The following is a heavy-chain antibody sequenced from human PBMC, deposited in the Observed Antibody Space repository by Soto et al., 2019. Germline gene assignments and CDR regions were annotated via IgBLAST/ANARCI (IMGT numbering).Heavy chain of an antibody. J-gene: IGHJ4*02. Sequence: GGSLRLSCAASGFTFSRYAMHWVRQAPGKGLEWVAVISYDGRNKYYGDSVKGRFSISRENSKNTLYLQMNSLRAEDTAVYYCAKVLGERYFDWLSPYFWGQGTLVTVSS. CDR3: AKVLGERYFDWLSPYF. CDR2: ISYDGRNK. V-gene: IGHV3-30*18. CDR1: GFTFSRYA. D-gene: IGHD3-9*01.